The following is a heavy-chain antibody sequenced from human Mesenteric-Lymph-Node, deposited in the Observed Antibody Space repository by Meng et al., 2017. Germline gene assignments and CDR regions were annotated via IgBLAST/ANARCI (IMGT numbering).Heavy chain of an antibody. D-gene: IGHD3-22*01. CDR2: IYWDDDK. V-gene: IGHV2-5*02. J-gene: IGHJ2*01. Sequence: SGPTLAKPTQTITLTCTFFGFSLSTSGVGVGWIRQPPGKALEWLALIYWDDDKRYSPSLKSRLTITKDTSKNQVVLTMTNMDPVDTATYYCARIKHYYDSSGYWSNWYFDLWGHGTLVTVSS. CDR3: ARIKHYYDSSGYWSNWYFDL. CDR1: GFSLSTSGVG.